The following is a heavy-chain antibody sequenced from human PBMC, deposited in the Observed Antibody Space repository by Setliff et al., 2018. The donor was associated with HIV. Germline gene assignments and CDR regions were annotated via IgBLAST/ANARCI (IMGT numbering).Heavy chain of an antibody. D-gene: IGHD3-22*01. V-gene: IGHV4-38-2*02. CDR1: GGSISGFYY. J-gene: IGHJ4*02. Sequence: SETLSLTCTVSGGSISGFYYWSWIRQPAGKGLECIGTIYYSGSTHYNPSLKSRVTISVDTSKNQFSLKMSSVTAADTAVYYCATFDYYDSSGSYYGGGHWGQGTLVTVSS. CDR3: ATFDYYDSSGSYYGGGH. CDR2: IYYSGST.